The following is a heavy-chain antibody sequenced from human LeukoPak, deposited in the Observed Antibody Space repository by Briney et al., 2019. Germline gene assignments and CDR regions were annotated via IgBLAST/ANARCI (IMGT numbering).Heavy chain of an antibody. CDR3: ARDRCSSTSCYPEVFGWFDP. Sequence: PSQTLPLTCTVSGGSISSGSYYWSWIRQPAGKGLEWIGRIYTSGSTNYNPSLKSRVTISVDTSKNQFSLKLSSVTAADTAVYYCARDRCSSTSCYPEVFGWFDPWGQGTLVTVSS. CDR2: IYTSGST. V-gene: IGHV4-61*02. J-gene: IGHJ5*02. CDR1: GGSISSGSYY. D-gene: IGHD2-2*01.